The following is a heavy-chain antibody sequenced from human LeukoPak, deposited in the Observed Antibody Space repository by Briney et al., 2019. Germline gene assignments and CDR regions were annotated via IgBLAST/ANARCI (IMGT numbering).Heavy chain of an antibody. V-gene: IGHV6-1*01. CDR3: ARQSLGYVDY. Sequence: SQTLSLTCAISGDSVSNKDAAWNWIRQSPSRGLEWPGRTYYRSKWSNDYAVSVKSRITINPDTSKNQFSLQLRSVTPDDTAVYYCARQSLGYVDYWGQGSRVTVSS. CDR2: TYYRSKWSN. J-gene: IGHJ4*02. D-gene: IGHD2-15*01. CDR1: GDSVSNKDAA.